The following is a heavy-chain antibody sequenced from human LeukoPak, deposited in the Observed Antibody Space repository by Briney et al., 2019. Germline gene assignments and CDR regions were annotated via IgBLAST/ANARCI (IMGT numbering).Heavy chain of an antibody. Sequence: SETLSLTCTVSGGSISSHYWSWIRQPPGKGLEWIGYIYYSGSTNYNPSLKSRVAISVDTSKNQFSLKLSSVTAADTAVYYCARESYYYDSSGYRYYFDYWGQGTLVTVSS. CDR2: IYYSGST. J-gene: IGHJ4*02. V-gene: IGHV4-59*11. CDR1: GGSISSHY. D-gene: IGHD3-22*01. CDR3: ARESYYYDSSGYRYYFDY.